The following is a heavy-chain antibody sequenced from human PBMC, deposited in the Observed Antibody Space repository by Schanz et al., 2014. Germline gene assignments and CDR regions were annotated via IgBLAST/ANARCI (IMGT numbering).Heavy chain of an antibody. CDR3: AKYGGELGVSFEY. V-gene: IGHV3-7*01. Sequence: QLVESGGGLVKPGGSLRLSCATSGFNLRRYSMNWVRQAQGGGLEWVANIKQDGSEKYYVDSVKGRFTISRDNAKNSLYLQMNSLRPEDTAVYYCAKYGGELGVSFEYWGQGTLVTVSS. CDR1: GFNLRRYS. J-gene: IGHJ4*02. D-gene: IGHD1-7*01. CDR2: IKQDGSEK.